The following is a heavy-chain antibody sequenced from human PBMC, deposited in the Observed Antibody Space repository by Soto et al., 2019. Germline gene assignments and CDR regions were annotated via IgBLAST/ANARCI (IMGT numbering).Heavy chain of an antibody. J-gene: IGHJ4*02. Sequence: PSETLSLTCTVSGGSISSGENFWNWIRQSPGKGLEWIGYIHHSGSTYYNPSLKSRLTISVDTSKNQISLKLNSVTAADTAVYYCARDTGTYPYYFDYWSQGTLVTVSS. CDR2: IHHSGST. CDR3: ARDTGTYPYYFDY. D-gene: IGHD1-26*01. CDR1: GGSISSGENF. V-gene: IGHV4-30-4*01.